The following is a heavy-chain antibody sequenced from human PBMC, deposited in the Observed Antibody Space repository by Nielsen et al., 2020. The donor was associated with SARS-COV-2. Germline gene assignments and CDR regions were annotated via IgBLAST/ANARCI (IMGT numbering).Heavy chain of an antibody. V-gene: IGHV5-51*01. CDR3: ARHGDTAMVRGVYYYGMDV. Sequence: GESLKISCKGSGYSFISYWIAWVRQMPGEGLELMGIIYPGDSDTRYSPSFQGQVTISADMSVSTAYLRWRSLKASDTAMYYCARHGDTAMVRGVYYYGMDVWGQGTTVTVSS. J-gene: IGHJ6*02. CDR2: IYPGDSDT. CDR1: GYSFISYW. D-gene: IGHD5-18*01.